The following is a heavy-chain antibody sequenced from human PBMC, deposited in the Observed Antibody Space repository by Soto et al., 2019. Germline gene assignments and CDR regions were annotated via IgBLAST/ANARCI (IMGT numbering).Heavy chain of an antibody. CDR3: VAALSYGDPYFDY. D-gene: IGHD2-21*02. CDR2: VSGTGRVT. V-gene: IGHV3-23*01. J-gene: IGHJ4*02. Sequence: PGGSLRLSCAASGFDFSNYAINWVRQAPGKGLEWVSSVSGTGRVTYYADSVKGRFAISRDNSDKTLYLQMNSLRPDDTAVYSCVAALSYGDPYFDYWGQGTLVTVSS. CDR1: GFDFSNYA.